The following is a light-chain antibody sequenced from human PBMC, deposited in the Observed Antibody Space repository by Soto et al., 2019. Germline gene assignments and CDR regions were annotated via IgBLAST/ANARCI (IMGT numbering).Light chain of an antibody. V-gene: IGLV4-69*01. J-gene: IGLJ2*01. CDR3: QTWATGSVI. Sequence: QPVLTQSPSASASLGASVKLSCTLNSGHSSYAIAWHQQQPEKGPRYLMKINSDGSHSMGDGISDRFSGSSSGAERYLTISSLQSEDEADYYCQTWATGSVIFGGGTKLTVL. CDR2: INSDGSH. CDR1: SGHSSYA.